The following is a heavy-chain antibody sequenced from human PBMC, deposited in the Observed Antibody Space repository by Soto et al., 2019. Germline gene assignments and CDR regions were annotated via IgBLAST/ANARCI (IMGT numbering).Heavy chain of an antibody. CDR1: GGSISSSSYY. D-gene: IGHD1-26*01. Sequence: SETLSLTCTVSGGSISSSSYYWGWIRQPPGKGLEWIGSIYYSGSTYYNPSLKSRVTISVDTSKNQFSLKLSSVTAADTAVYYCAIVGEEGADYYCYGMDVWGQGTTVTVSS. CDR3: AIVGEEGADYYCYGMDV. CDR2: IYYSGST. J-gene: IGHJ6*02. V-gene: IGHV4-39*01.